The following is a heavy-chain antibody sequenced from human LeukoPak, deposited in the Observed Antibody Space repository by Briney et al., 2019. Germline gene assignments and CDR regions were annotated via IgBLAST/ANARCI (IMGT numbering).Heavy chain of an antibody. CDR2: IRQDGSKK. D-gene: IGHD5-12*01. V-gene: IGHV3-7*04. Sequence: GGSLRLSCAASGFTFSSYWMSWVRQAPGKRLEWVANIRQDGSKKYYVDSVKGRFTISRDNAKNSLYLQMNSPRAEDTAVYYCARGGYDYDYWGQGTLVTVSS. J-gene: IGHJ4*02. CDR1: GFTFSSYW. CDR3: ARGGYDYDY.